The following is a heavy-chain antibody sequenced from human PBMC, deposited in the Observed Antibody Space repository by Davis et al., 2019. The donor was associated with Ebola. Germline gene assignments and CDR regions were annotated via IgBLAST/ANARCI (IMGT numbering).Heavy chain of an antibody. V-gene: IGHV3-7*03. CDR2: IKQDGSEK. D-gene: IGHD7-27*01. CDR3: VRDGWGSLFDY. CDR1: GFTFTRDW. Sequence: GESLKISCAASGFTFTRDWMTWFRQAPGKGLEWVANIKQDGSEKYYLDSVKGRFTISRDNAKKSVYLQMNSLRVEDTAVYYCVRDGWGSLFDYWGQGTLVTVSS. J-gene: IGHJ4*02.